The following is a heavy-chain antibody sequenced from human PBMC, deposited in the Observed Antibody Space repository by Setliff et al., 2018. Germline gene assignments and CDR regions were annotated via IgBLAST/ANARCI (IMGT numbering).Heavy chain of an antibody. V-gene: IGHV4-34*01. J-gene: IGHJ3*02. CDR2: INHSGST. Sequence: PSETLSLTCAVYGGSFSGYYWSWIRQPPGKGLEWIGEINHSGSTYYNPSLKSRVTISVDTSKNQFSLKLSSVTAADTAVYYCARTPVVVTLRNAFDIWGQGTMVTVSS. CDR3: ARTPVVVTLRNAFDI. CDR1: GGSFSGYY. D-gene: IGHD2-21*02.